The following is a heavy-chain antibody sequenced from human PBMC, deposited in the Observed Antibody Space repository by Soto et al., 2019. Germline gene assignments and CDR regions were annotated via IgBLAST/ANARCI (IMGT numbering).Heavy chain of an antibody. CDR1: GFSFSDSY. D-gene: IGHD6-19*01. CDR2: ISSSGSLI. Sequence: GGSLRLSCAASGFSFSDSYMNWMRQAPGKGLEWVSFISSSGSLIQYADSVKGRFTISRDNAKNSLYLQMNTLRAEDTAVYYCARLAMAGTRAFDYWGRGTLVTVSS. V-gene: IGHV3-11*01. J-gene: IGHJ4*02. CDR3: ARLAMAGTRAFDY.